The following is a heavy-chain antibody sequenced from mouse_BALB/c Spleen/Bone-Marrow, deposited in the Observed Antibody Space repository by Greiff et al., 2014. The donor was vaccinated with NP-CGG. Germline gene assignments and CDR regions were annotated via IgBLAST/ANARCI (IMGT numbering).Heavy chain of an antibody. J-gene: IGHJ3*01. Sequence: ESGAELVKPGASVKLSCKASGYTFTSYWMHWVRQRPGQGLEWIGEINPSTGRTNYNEKFKSEATVTVDKSSTTAYMQLSSLTSEDSAVYYCARYAGEFVYWGQGTLVTVSA. CDR1: GYTFTSYW. CDR3: ARYAGEFVY. D-gene: IGHD6-5*01. V-gene: IGHV1S81*02. CDR2: INPSTGRT.